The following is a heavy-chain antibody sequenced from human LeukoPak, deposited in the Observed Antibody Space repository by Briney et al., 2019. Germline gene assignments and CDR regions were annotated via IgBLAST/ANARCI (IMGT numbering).Heavy chain of an antibody. V-gene: IGHV3-11*01. CDR3: VRDRCSSTSCHDSPNWFDP. D-gene: IGHD2-2*01. J-gene: IGHJ5*02. Sequence: GGSLRLSCGASGFTFSDYYMSWIRQAPGKGLEGVSYISSSGSTIYYADSVKGRFTISRDNAKNSLYLQMNSLRAEDTALYYCVRDRCSSTSCHDSPNWFDPWGQGTLVTVSS. CDR2: ISSSGSTI. CDR1: GFTFSDYY.